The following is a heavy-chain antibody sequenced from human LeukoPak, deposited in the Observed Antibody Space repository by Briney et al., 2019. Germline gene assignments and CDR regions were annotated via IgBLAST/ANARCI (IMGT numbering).Heavy chain of an antibody. J-gene: IGHJ1*01. CDR2: ISSVSSFI. CDR1: GFTGGLSHSGSS. V-gene: IGHV3-21*06. D-gene: IGHD2-21*02. Sequence: GGSLRLSCTASGFTGGLSHSGSSMSWVRLAPGKGLEWVSSISSVSSFIFYADSVKGRFTISRDNAKNSVFLHMNSLRAEDTALYYCARDQGDFTLTAVQWGQGTLVTVSS. CDR3: ARDQGDFTLTAVQ.